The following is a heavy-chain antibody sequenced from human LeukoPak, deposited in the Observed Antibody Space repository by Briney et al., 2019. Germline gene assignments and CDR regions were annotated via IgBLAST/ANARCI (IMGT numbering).Heavy chain of an antibody. Sequence: GESLKISCKGSGYSFTSYWIGWVRQMPGKGLEWMGIIYPGDSDTRYSPSFQGQVTISADKSISTAYLQWSSLKASDTAMYYCARLPYCSSTSCYDSYYYGMDVWGQGATATVSS. CDR3: ARLPYCSSTSCYDSYYYGMDV. D-gene: IGHD2-2*01. V-gene: IGHV5-51*01. CDR1: GYSFTSYW. J-gene: IGHJ6*02. CDR2: IYPGDSDT.